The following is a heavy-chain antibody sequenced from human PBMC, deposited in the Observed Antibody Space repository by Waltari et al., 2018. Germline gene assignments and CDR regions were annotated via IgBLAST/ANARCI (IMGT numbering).Heavy chain of an antibody. V-gene: IGHV1-8*03. J-gene: IGHJ4*02. D-gene: IGHD6-6*01. CDR2: SNPNSGNT. Sequence: QVQLVQSGAEVKKPGASVKVSCKASGYTFTSYDINWVRQATGQGLEWMGWSNPNSGNTGYAQKFQSRVTSTRNTSISTAYMELSSLRAEDTAVYYCARAGIAARRTFDYWGQGTLVPVSS. CDR3: ARAGIAARRTFDY. CDR1: GYTFTSYD.